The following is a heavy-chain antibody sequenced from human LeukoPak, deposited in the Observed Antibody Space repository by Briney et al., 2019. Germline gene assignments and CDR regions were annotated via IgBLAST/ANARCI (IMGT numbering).Heavy chain of an antibody. J-gene: IGHJ4*02. V-gene: IGHV3-64*02. CDR1: GFTFSTYA. CDR2: ISSDGGST. D-gene: IGHD1-26*01. Sequence: GGSLRLSCAASGFTFSTYAMHWVRQAPGKGLEYISSISSDGGSTYYADSVKGRFIISRDNSKNTLYLQMGRLRAEDMAVYYCARSNNIVGATYFHYWGQGTLVTVSS. CDR3: ARSNNIVGATYFHY.